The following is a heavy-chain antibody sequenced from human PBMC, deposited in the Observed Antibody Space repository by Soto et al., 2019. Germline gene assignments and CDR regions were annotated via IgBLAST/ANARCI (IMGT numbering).Heavy chain of an antibody. V-gene: IGHV3-23*01. D-gene: IGHD2-15*01. J-gene: IGHJ5*02. CDR2: ISGSGGDT. Sequence: EVQLLESGGGLVQPGGSLRLSCAASGFTFSDYAMNWVRQAPGKGLEWVSGISGSGGDTYYADSVNGRFTISRDNSKNTLDLKMSGLRADDTAVYLCAKGGCSGVSCGWFDPWGQGTLVTVSS. CDR1: GFTFSDYA. CDR3: AKGGCSGVSCGWFDP.